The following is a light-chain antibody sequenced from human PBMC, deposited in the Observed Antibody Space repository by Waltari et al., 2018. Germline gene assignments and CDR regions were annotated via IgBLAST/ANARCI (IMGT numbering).Light chain of an antibody. J-gene: IGLJ2*01. CDR1: RSAVGSYNL. CDR3: CSYAANTTL. CDR2: EGS. Sequence: QSALTQPASLSWSPGQSLTISCTGTRSAVGSYNLIPWYQQHQGKAPKLMIYEGSKRPSGVSNRFSGSKSGNTASLTISGLQAEDEADYYCCSYAANTTLFGGGTKLTVL. V-gene: IGLV2-23*01.